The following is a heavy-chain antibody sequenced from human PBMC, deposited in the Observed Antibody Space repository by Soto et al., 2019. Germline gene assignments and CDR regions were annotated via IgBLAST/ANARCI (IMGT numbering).Heavy chain of an antibody. J-gene: IGHJ4*02. CDR2: ISVSGNII. Sequence: SLRLSCAASGFTFSTYEFNWVRQAPGRGLEWISYISVSGNIIKYAESVKGRFTISRDNADNSLHLHMSNLRVDDTALYFCVRDTMRASAAASLDYWGQGTQVTVSS. V-gene: IGHV3-48*03. D-gene: IGHD2-2*01. CDR3: VRDTMRASAAASLDY. CDR1: GFTFSTYE.